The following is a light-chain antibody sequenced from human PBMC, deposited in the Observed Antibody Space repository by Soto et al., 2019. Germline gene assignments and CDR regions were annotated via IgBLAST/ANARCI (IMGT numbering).Light chain of an antibody. CDR3: QKDNSGQFT. Sequence: DIHMTQSPSSLSASVGDRVAITCRASQGISHYLAWYQQKPGKVPKLLIYAASTLQSGFPSRFSGSGPCTDFTLSISRLQPESVATSYCQKDNSGQFTFSPGPKVDIK. CDR2: AAS. V-gene: IGKV1-27*01. CDR1: QGISHY. J-gene: IGKJ3*01.